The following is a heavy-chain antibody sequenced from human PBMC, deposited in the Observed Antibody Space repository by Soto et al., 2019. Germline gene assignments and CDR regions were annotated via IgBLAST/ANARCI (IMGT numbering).Heavy chain of an antibody. CDR3: TMAFSNAPGAFDS. CDR2: IYYTGTT. V-gene: IGHV4-61*01. J-gene: IGHJ4*02. D-gene: IGHD3-3*02. Sequence: SETLSLTCTVSGGSVNSDNYYWSWIRQPPGKGLEWIGYIYYTGTTNYNPSLESRISISLDKSKNQFTLKLSSVTAADTATFYGTMAFSNAPGAFDSWGQGALVTVSS. CDR1: GGSVNSDNYY.